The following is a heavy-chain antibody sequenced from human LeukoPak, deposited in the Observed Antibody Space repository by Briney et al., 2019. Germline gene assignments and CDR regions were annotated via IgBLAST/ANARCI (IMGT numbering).Heavy chain of an antibody. D-gene: IGHD3-16*02. CDR1: GGSISSGDYY. Sequence: PSQTLSLTRTVSGGSISSGDYYWSWIRQPPGKGLEWIGYIYYSGSTYYNPSLKSRVTISVDTSMNQFSLKLSSVTAADTAVYYCARAQAMITFGGVILSGMDVWGKGTTVTVSS. V-gene: IGHV4-30-4*01. J-gene: IGHJ6*04. CDR2: IYYSGST. CDR3: ARAQAMITFGGVILSGMDV.